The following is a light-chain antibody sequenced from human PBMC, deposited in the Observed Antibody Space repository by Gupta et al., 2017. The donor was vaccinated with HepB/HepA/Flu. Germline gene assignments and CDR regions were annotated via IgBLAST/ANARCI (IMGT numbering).Light chain of an antibody. V-gene: IGLV1-44*01. Sequence: QSVLTQPPSASATPGQGVTISCSGGSSNIGSNAVNWYRQLPGTAHELLIDGNDQRPSGVPDRFSGSKSVTSASLAISGLHSDDEADYYCTTWDDSLIGWVFGGGTKLTVL. CDR1: SSNIGSNA. J-gene: IGLJ3*02. CDR2: GND. CDR3: TTWDDSLIGWV.